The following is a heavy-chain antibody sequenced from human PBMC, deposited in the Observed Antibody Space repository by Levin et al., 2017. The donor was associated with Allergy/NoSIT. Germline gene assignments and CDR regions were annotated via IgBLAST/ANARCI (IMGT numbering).Heavy chain of an antibody. CDR1: GFTVSSSY. Sequence: HPGESLKISCAASGFTVSSSYMSWVRQAPGKGLEWVSVLYSGGSAYYADSVKGRFTISRDNSKNTLYLQMNSLRAEDTAVYYCAVPRAVTTVLDFDLWGRGTLVTVSS. CDR2: LYSGGSA. J-gene: IGHJ2*01. D-gene: IGHD4-17*01. CDR3: AVPRAVTTVLDFDL. V-gene: IGHV3-53*01.